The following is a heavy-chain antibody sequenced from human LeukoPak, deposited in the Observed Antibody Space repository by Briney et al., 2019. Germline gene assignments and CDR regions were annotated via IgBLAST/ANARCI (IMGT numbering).Heavy chain of an antibody. CDR2: IYPRGST. CDR1: GGSISSGSYS. V-gene: IGHV4-30-2*01. CDR3: ARFSPRAMGNYLDF. D-gene: IGHD7-27*01. Sequence: SETLSLTCAVSGGSISSGSYSWSWIRQPPGKGLEWIGYIYPRGSTYYNPSLKRRVILSLDKSANQFSLNLSSVTAADTAVYYCARFSPRAMGNYLDFWGQGTLVTVSS. J-gene: IGHJ4*02.